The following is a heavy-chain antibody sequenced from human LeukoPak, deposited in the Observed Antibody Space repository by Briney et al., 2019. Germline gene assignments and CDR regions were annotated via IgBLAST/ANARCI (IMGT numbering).Heavy chain of an antibody. Sequence: GGSLRLSCAASGFTFSSYGMHWVRQAPGKGLEWVAFIRYDGSNKYYADSVKGRFTISRDNSKNTLYLRMNSLRAEDTAVYYCAKVSGSSSWYLFDPWGQGTLVTVSS. D-gene: IGHD6-13*01. CDR3: AKVSGSSSWYLFDP. J-gene: IGHJ5*02. CDR1: GFTFSSYG. CDR2: IRYDGSNK. V-gene: IGHV3-30*02.